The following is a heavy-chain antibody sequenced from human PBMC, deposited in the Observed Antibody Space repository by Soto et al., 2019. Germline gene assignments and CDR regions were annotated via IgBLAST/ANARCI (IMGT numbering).Heavy chain of an antibody. CDR2: ISENGDRQ. D-gene: IGHD4-17*01. Sequence: QVHLVQSGGGVVQAGNSLRLSCTASGLTFTSSSFHWVRQAPGKGLECVAVISENGDRQYSTESVRGRFLISRDSSKNTVYLQRNSLRPEDTGVYFCARRVATTVSALGYWGEGALGTVS. CDR3: ARRVATTVSALGY. J-gene: IGHJ4*02. V-gene: IGHV3-30-3*01. CDR1: GLTFTSSS.